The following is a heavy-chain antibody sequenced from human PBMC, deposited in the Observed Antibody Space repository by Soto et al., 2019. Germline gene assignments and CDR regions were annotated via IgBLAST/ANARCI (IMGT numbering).Heavy chain of an antibody. Sequence: QVQLVQSGAEVKKPGASVKVSCKASGYTFSGSVMHWVRQAPGQGLEWMGWINADNGNTKYSQKFQGRVTMTWDTSASTAYMELSSLRSEDTSIYYCASEIDATTATSLDYWGHGTLVTVSS. CDR3: ASEIDATTATSLDY. D-gene: IGHD4-17*01. V-gene: IGHV1-3*01. J-gene: IGHJ4*01. CDR1: GYTFSGSV. CDR2: INADNGNT.